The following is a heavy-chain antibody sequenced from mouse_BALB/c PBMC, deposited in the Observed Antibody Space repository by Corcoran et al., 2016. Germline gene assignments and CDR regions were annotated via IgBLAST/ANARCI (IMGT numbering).Heavy chain of an antibody. J-gene: IGHJ1*01. V-gene: IGHV9-3-1*01. CDR1: GYIFTKYG. CDR2: INTQTGES. Sequence: QIQLVQSGPDLKKPGETVKISCKASGYIFTKYGMNWVKQAPGKGLKWMGWINTQTGESTYADDFKGRFAFSLETSASTAYLQINNLKNEDTSTYFCARLSSWSFDVWGAGTTVTVSS. CDR3: ARLSSWSFDV.